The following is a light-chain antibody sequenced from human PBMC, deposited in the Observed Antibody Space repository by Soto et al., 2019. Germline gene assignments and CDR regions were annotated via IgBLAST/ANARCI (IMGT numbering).Light chain of an antibody. CDR3: SYYFGGAQV. Sequence: QAVVTQEPSLTVSPGGTVTLTCASSTGTVTSFYYPNCFQQTPGQPPRALIDSTSNRHSWTPARFSGSLLWGNAALTLSGVQPEDEAEYYCSYYFGGAQVFGTGTKVTVL. CDR2: STS. CDR1: TGTVTSFYY. V-gene: IGLV7-43*01. J-gene: IGLJ1*01.